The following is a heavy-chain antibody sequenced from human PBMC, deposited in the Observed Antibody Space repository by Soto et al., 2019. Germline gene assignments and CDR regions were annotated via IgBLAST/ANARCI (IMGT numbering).Heavy chain of an antibody. V-gene: IGHV1-8*01. CDR2: MNPNSGNT. CDR3: ARVQRGYSYASSGR. J-gene: IGHJ4*02. CDR1: GYTFASYD. D-gene: IGHD5-18*01. Sequence: ASVKVSCKASGYTFASYDINWVRQATGQGLEWMGWMNPNSGNTGYAQKFQGRVTMTRNTSISTAYMELSSLRSEDTAVYYCARVQRGYSYASSGRWGQGTLVTVSS.